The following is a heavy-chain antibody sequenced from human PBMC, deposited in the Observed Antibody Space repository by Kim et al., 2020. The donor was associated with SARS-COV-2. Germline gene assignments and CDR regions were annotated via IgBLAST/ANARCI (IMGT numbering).Heavy chain of an antibody. D-gene: IGHD6-13*01. CDR1: GFSLSTSGVG. CDR2: IYWDDDK. Sequence: SGPTLVNPTQTLTLTCTFSGFSLSTSGVGVGWIRQPPGKALEWLALIYWDDDKHYSPSLKSRLTITKDTSKNLVVLTMTNMDPVDTATYYCAHRRWSAAAGTLPFDYWGQGTLVTVSS. J-gene: IGHJ4*02. V-gene: IGHV2-5*02. CDR3: AHRRWSAAAGTLPFDY.